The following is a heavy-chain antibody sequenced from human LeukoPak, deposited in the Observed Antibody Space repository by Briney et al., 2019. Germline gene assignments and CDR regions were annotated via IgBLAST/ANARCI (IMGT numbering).Heavy chain of an antibody. V-gene: IGHV4-4*02. Sequence: SGTLSLTCAVSGGSISGSDWWSWVRQPPGKGLEWIGEIYHSGSTSFNPSLKSRVTMSVDRSKNQFSLKLSSVTAADTAVYYCARDRYGSGTAFDYWGQGTLVTVSS. J-gene: IGHJ4*02. D-gene: IGHD3-10*01. CDR1: GGSISGSDW. CDR3: ARDRYGSGTAFDY. CDR2: IYHSGST.